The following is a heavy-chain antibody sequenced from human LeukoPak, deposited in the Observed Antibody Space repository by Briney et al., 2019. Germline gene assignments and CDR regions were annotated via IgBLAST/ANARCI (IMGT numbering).Heavy chain of an antibody. CDR1: GGSISSYY. Sequence: SETLSLTCTVSGGSISSYYWSWLRQPPGKGLEWIGYIYYSGSSNYDTSLKSRVTISVDTSKNQFSLKLSSVTAADMAVYYCARTGLDYYDSSGYYILGGAFDIWGQGTMVTVSS. V-gene: IGHV4-59*01. CDR2: IYYSGSS. CDR3: ARTGLDYYDSSGYYILGGAFDI. J-gene: IGHJ3*02. D-gene: IGHD3-22*01.